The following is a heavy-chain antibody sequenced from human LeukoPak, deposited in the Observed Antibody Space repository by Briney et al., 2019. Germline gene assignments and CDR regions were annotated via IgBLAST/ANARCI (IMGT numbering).Heavy chain of an antibody. CDR2: ISSSGSTI. CDR3: AELGITMIGGV. D-gene: IGHD3-10*02. Sequence: GGSLRLSCAASGFTFSSYEMNWVRQAPGKGLEWVSYISSSGSTIYYADSVKGRFTISRDNAKNSLYLQMNSLRAEDTAVYHCAELGITMIGGVWGKGTTVTVSS. V-gene: IGHV3-48*03. J-gene: IGHJ6*04. CDR1: GFTFSSYE.